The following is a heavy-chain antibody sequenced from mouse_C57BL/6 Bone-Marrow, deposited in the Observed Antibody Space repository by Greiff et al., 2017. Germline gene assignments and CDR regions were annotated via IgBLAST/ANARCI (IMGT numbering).Heavy chain of an antibody. V-gene: IGHV5-4*01. Sequence: EVQVVESGGGLVKPGGSLKLSCAASGFTFSSYAMSWVRQTPEKRLGWVATISDGGSYTYYPDNVKGRFTISRDNAKNNLYLQMSHLKSEDTAMYYCARDAVVAEGYAMDYWGQGTSVTVSS. CDR2: ISDGGSYT. CDR3: ARDAVVAEGYAMDY. D-gene: IGHD1-1*01. CDR1: GFTFSSYA. J-gene: IGHJ4*01.